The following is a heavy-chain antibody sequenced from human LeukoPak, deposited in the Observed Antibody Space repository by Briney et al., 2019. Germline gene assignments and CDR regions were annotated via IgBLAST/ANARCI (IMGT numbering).Heavy chain of an antibody. J-gene: IGHJ3*02. CDR2: ISWNSGSI. CDR3: AKATGTNANDAFDI. CDR1: GFTFDDYA. D-gene: IGHD1-7*01. V-gene: IGHV3-9*01. Sequence: PGRSLRLSCAASGFTFDDYAMHWVRQAPGKGLEWVSGISWNSGSIGYADSVKGRFTISRDNAKNSLYLQMNSLRAEDTALYYCAKATGTNANDAFDIWGQGIMVTVSS.